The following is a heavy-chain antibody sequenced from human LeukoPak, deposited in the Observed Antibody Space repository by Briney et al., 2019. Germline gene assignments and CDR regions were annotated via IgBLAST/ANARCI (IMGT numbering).Heavy chain of an antibody. V-gene: IGHV3-23*01. CDR2: ISGSGGST. CDR1: GFIVSNNY. D-gene: IGHD2-2*02. CDR3: AKVRVVVPAAISGWFDP. J-gene: IGHJ5*02. Sequence: GGSLRLSCVASGFIVSNNYMNWVRQAPGKGLEWVSAISGSGGSTYYADSVKGRFTISRDNSKNTLYLQMNSLRAEDTAVYYCAKVRVVVPAAISGWFDPWGQGTLVTVSS.